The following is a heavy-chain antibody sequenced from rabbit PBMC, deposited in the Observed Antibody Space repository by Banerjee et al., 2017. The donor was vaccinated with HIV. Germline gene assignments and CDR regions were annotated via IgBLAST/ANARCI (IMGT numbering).Heavy chain of an antibody. V-gene: IGHV1S40*01. CDR3: ARDYSDYDYGRVDL. Sequence: KGRFTISKTSSTTVTLQMTSLTAADTATYFCARDYSDYDYGRVDLWGPGTLVTVS. J-gene: IGHJ6*01. D-gene: IGHD2-1*01.